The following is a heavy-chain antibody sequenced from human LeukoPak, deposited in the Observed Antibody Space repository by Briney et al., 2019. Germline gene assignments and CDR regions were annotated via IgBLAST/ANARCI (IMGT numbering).Heavy chain of an antibody. D-gene: IGHD2-2*01. J-gene: IGHJ6*03. CDR2: IYYSGST. CDR1: GGSISSHY. CDR3: ARDRAQYCSSTSCYPVGYYYMDV. V-gene: IGHV4-59*11. Sequence: SETLSLTCTVSGGSISSHYWSWIRQPPGKGLEWIGYIYYSGSTNYNPSLKGRVTISVDTSKNQFSLKLISVTAADTAVYYCARDRAQYCSSTSCYPVGYYYMDVWGKGTTVTVSS.